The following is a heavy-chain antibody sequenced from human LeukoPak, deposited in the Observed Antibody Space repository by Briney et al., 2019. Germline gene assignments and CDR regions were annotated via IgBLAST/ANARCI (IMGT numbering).Heavy chain of an antibody. CDR2: INHSGST. CDR3: ARGTTVDY. V-gene: IGHV4-34*01. J-gene: IGHJ4*02. CDR1: GGSICSHY. Sequence: PSETLSLTCTVSGGSICSHYWSWIRQPPGKGLEWIGEINHSGSTNYNPSLKSRVTISVDTSKNQFSLKLSSVTAADTAVYYCARGTTVDYWGQGTLVTVSS. D-gene: IGHD1-7*01.